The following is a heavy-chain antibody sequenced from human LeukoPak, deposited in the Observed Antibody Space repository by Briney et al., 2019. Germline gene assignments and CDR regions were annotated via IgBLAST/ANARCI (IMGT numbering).Heavy chain of an antibody. CDR2: IYTSGST. CDR3: ARDIRGKQQLMDV. CDR1: GGSISSYY. J-gene: IGHJ6*04. D-gene: IGHD6-13*01. V-gene: IGHV4-4*07. Sequence: PSETLSLTCTVSGGSISSYYWSWVRQPAGKGLEWIGRIYTSGSTNYTPSLKSRVTMSVETSKNQFSLKLSSVTAADTPVYYCARDIRGKQQLMDVWGKGTTVTVSS.